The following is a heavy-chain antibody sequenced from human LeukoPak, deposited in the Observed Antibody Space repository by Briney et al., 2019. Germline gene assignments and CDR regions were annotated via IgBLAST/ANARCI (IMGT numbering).Heavy chain of an antibody. D-gene: IGHD6-19*01. V-gene: IGHV4-59*08. CDR2: IYYSGST. CDR1: GGSISSYY. CDR3: ARGIAVAGDIDY. J-gene: IGHJ4*02. Sequence: PSETLSLTCTVSGGSISSYYWSWIRQPPGKGLEWIGYIYYSGSTNYNPSLKSRVTISVDTSKNQFSLKLSSVTAADTAVYYCARGIAVAGDIDYWGQGTLVTVSS.